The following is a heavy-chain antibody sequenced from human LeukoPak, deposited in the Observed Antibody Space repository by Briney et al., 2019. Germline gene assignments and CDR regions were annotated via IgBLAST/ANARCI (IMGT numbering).Heavy chain of an antibody. CDR1: GGSISSSGYS. V-gene: IGHV4-39*07. CDR3: ARMRWLQLGYFDY. Sequence: SETLSLTCTVSGGSISSSGYSWGWIRQPPGKGLEWIGTIYYSGSTYYNPSLKSRVTLSVDTSENQFSLNLSSVTAADTAVYYCARMRWLQLGYFDYWGQGTLVTVSS. CDR2: IYYSGST. D-gene: IGHD5-24*01. J-gene: IGHJ4*02.